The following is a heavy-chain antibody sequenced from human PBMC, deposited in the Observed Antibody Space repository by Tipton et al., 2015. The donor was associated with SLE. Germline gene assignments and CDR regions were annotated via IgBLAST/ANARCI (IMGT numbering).Heavy chain of an antibody. CDR2: IRFDGNVK. Sequence: SLRLSCAASGFTFRTYGMHWVRQAPGKGLEWVSFIRFDGNVKQYADSVRGRFTISRDNSKNTVFLQMSLLRVDDTAVYFCAKNMGDGTGAFDYWGQGSLVTVSS. CDR3: AKNMGDGTGAFDY. D-gene: IGHD3-10*01. J-gene: IGHJ4*02. V-gene: IGHV3-30*02. CDR1: GFTFRTYG.